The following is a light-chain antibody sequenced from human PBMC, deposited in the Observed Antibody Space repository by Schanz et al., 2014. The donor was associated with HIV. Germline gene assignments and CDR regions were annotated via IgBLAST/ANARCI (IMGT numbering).Light chain of an antibody. CDR3: SSYTSSSTFV. Sequence: QSALTQPASVSGSPGQSITISCTGTSSDIGGYNFVSWYQQLPGKAPKLIIYDVSNRPSGVSNRFSGSKSGNTASLTISGLQAEDETDYYCSSYTSSSTFVFGTGTKVTVL. V-gene: IGLV2-14*03. CDR2: DVS. J-gene: IGLJ1*01. CDR1: SSDIGGYNF.